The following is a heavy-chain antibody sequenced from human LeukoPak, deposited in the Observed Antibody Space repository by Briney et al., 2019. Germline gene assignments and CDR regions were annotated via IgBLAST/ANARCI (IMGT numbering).Heavy chain of an antibody. J-gene: IGHJ3*02. CDR3: AKVPSDSSDALDI. D-gene: IGHD6-25*01. CDR2: ISGSGGST. Sequence: GGSLRLSCVGSGFTSIAYALTWDRQAPGKGLEWVSAISGSGGSTYYADSVKGRFTISRDNSKNTLYLQMNSLRAEDTAVYYCAKVPSDSSDALDIWGQGTMVTVSS. CDR1: GFTSIAYA. V-gene: IGHV3-23*01.